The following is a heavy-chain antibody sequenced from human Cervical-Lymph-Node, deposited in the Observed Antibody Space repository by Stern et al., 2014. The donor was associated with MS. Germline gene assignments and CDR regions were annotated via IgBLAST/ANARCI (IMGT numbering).Heavy chain of an antibody. CDR2: INWNSGTI. V-gene: IGHV3-9*01. Sequence: EVHLVESGGGLVQPGRSLRLSCAASGFTFDDYAMHWFRQAPGKGLEWVSGINWNSGTIGYADSVKGRFTISRDNAKNSLYLQMNSLRAEDTALYYCARVVAGIAVSGSYFDYWGQGTLVTVSS. J-gene: IGHJ4*02. CDR3: ARVVAGIAVSGSYFDY. D-gene: IGHD6-19*01. CDR1: GFTFDDYA.